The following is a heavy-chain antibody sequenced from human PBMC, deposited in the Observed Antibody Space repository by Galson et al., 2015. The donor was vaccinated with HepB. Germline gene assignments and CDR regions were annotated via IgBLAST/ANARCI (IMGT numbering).Heavy chain of an antibody. CDR3: ARGGTMVRGVHYYYGMDV. CDR2: IYYSGST. D-gene: IGHD3-10*01. CDR1: GGSISSYY. V-gene: IGHV4-59*01. J-gene: IGHJ6*02. Sequence: SETLSLTCTVSGGSISSYYWSWIRQPPGKGLEWIGYIYYSGSTNYNPSLKSRVTISVDTSKNQFSLKLSSVTAADTAVYYCARGGTMVRGVHYYYGMDVWGQGTTVTVSS.